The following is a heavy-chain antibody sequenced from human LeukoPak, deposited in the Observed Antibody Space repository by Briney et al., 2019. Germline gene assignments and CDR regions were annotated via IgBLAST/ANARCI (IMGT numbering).Heavy chain of an antibody. D-gene: IGHD6-6*01. CDR1: GGSISSGGYY. J-gene: IGHJ5*02. CDR2: IYYSGST. CDR3: ARDSRDVSIDIAARPWGWFDP. V-gene: IGHV4-31*03. Sequence: PSQTLSLTCTVSGGSISSGGYYWSWIRQHPGKGLEWIGYIYYSGSTYYNPSLKSRVTISVDTSKNQFSLKLSSVTAADTAVYYCARDSRDVSIDIAARPWGWFDPWGQGTLVTVSS.